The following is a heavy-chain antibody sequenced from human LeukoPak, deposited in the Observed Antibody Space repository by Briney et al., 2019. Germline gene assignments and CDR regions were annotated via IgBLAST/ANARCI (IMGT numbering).Heavy chain of an antibody. CDR2: LYTSGST. V-gene: IGHV4-4*07. J-gene: IGHJ4*02. CDR1: GPSISSHY. D-gene: IGHD1-14*01. Sequence: PSETLSLTCTVSGPSISSHYWSWLRQPAGKGLEWIGRLYTSGSTKYNPSLKSRVSISVDTPKNQFSLKLISVPAADAPVYFCATGASLDYWGQGTLDTVPS. CDR3: ATGASLDY.